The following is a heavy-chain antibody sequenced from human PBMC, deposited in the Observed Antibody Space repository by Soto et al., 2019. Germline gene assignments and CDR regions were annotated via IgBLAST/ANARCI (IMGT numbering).Heavy chain of an antibody. V-gene: IGHV5-51*01. D-gene: IGHD2-2*01. J-gene: IGHJ6*02. CDR1: GYSFTSYW. CDR2: IYPGDSDT. Sequence: PGESLKISGKGSGYSFTSYWIGWVLQMPGKGLEWMGIIYPGDSDTRYSPSFQGQVTISADKSISTAYLQWSSLKASDTAMYYCARLVVPAAHLYYYYGMDVWGQGTTVTVSS. CDR3: ARLVVPAAHLYYYYGMDV.